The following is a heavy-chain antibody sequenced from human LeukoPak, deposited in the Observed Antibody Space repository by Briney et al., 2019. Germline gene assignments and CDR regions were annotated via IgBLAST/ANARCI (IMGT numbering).Heavy chain of an antibody. CDR1: GFMFRDAA. D-gene: IGHD4-23*01. J-gene: IGHJ4*02. Sequence: GGSLRLSCAASGFMFRDAAMTWVRQAPGKGLEWVSLIASSGLNTYYADSVRGRFTISRDNAKNTLYLQMNSLRAEDTAVYYCARISYGSNAHCDCWGQGTLVTVSS. CDR2: IASSGLNT. V-gene: IGHV3-23*01. CDR3: ARISYGSNAHCDC.